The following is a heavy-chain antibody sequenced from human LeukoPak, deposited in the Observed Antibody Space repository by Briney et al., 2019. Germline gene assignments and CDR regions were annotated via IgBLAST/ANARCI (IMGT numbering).Heavy chain of an antibody. Sequence: PSETLSLTCTVSGGSISSSSYYWGWIRQPPGKGLEWIGSIYYSGSTYYNPSLKSRVTISVDTSKNQFSLKLSSVTAADTAVYYCARRRHSGSYLIDYRGQGTLVTVSS. CDR1: GGSISSSSYY. J-gene: IGHJ4*02. CDR3: ARRRHSGSYLIDY. V-gene: IGHV4-39*01. CDR2: IYYSGST. D-gene: IGHD1-26*01.